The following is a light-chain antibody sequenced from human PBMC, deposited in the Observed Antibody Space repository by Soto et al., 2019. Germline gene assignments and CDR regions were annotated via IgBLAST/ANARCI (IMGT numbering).Light chain of an antibody. Sequence: QTVVPQPPSASGTPGQRVTISCSGSSSNIGSNPVNWYQQLPGTAPKLLIYGNHQRPSGFPDRFSGSKSVTSASLAISGLQSEDEADYYCAAWDDSLGILVFGGGTKLTVL. CDR2: GNH. V-gene: IGLV1-44*01. CDR3: AAWDDSLGILV. CDR1: SSNIGSNP. J-gene: IGLJ2*01.